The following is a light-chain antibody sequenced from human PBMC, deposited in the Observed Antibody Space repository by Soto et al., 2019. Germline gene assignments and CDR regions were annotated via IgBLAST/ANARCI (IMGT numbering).Light chain of an antibody. V-gene: IGKV3-11*01. CDR1: PSVTNY. CDR2: GAF. CDR3: QQRNIWPPVT. J-gene: IGKJ5*01. Sequence: EIFFTQSPATLSLSPGEKATPSRRASPSVTNYLAWYQQKPGQAPRLVIYGAFNRATGIPARFSGSGSGTDFTLTISSLEPEDFAVYYCQQRNIWPPVTFGQGTRLEIK.